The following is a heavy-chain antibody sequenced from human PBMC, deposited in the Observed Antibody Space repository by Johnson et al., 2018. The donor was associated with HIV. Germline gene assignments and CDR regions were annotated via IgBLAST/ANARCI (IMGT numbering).Heavy chain of an antibody. J-gene: IGHJ3*02. D-gene: IGHD3-3*01. V-gene: IGHV3-9*01. CDR2: ISWDKDTI. CDR3: AKGGVLFVDAFDI. Sequence: VQLVESGGGFVKPGGSLRLSCAPSGFTIDDDAINWVRQAPGKGLEWVSVISWDKDTIGYADSVTGRFTISRDNAKNSLYLQMNRLRAEDTYWYYCAKGGVLFVDAFDIWGLGTMVTVSS. CDR1: GFTIDDDA.